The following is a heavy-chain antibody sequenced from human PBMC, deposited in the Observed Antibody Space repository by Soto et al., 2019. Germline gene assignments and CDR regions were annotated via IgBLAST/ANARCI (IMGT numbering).Heavy chain of an antibody. CDR3: ARHVPAAGYYYGMDG. D-gene: IGHD2-2*01. CDR1: GGTFSSYA. V-gene: IGHV1-69*12. J-gene: IGHJ6*02. CDR2: IIPIFGTA. Sequence: QVQLVQSGAEVKKPGSSVKVSCKASGGTFSSYAISWVRQAPGQGLEWRGGIIPIFGTANYAQKFQGRGTITADESTSTAYIELSSLRSEDTAVYYCARHVPAAGYYYGMDGWGQGTTVTVSS.